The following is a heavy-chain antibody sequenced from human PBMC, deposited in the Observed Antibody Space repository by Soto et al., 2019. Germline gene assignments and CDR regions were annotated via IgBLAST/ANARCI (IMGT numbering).Heavy chain of an antibody. CDR3: ARGYCSSTICYIWDNWFDP. D-gene: IGHD2-2*02. Sequence: SETLSLTCTVSGGSISSYYWSWIRQPPGKGLEWIGYIYYSGRTNYNPSLKSRVTISVDTPKNQFSLKLSSVTAADTAVYYCARGYCSSTICYIWDNWFDPWGQGTLVTVS. CDR1: GGSISSYY. J-gene: IGHJ5*02. CDR2: IYYSGRT. V-gene: IGHV4-59*01.